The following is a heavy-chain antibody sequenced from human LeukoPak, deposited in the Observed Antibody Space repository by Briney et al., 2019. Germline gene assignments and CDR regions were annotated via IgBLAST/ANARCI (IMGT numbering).Heavy chain of an antibody. CDR2: ISGSGGST. V-gene: IGHV3-23*01. J-gene: IGHJ4*02. D-gene: IGHD3-10*01. CDR1: GFTFSNYW. Sequence: GGSLRLSCAASGFTFSNYWMSWVRQAPGKGLEWVSAISGSGGSTYYADSVKGRFTISRDNSKNTLYLQMNSLRAEDTAVYYCAKRASYYGSGSYSDYWGQGTLVTVSS. CDR3: AKRASYYGSGSYSDY.